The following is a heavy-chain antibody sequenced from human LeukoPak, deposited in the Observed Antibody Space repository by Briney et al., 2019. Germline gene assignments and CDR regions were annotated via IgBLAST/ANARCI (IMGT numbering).Heavy chain of an antibody. CDR2: IYYSGST. J-gene: IGHJ4*02. CDR1: GGSISSGDYY. V-gene: IGHV4-30-4*08. Sequence: SETLSLTCTVSGGSISSGDYYWRWLRQPPGTGLEWLGYIYYSGSTYDNPSRKSRVTISVDTSKNQFSLKLSSVTAADTAVYYCASTYDFWSGYYSGPLDYWGQGTLVTVSS. D-gene: IGHD3-3*01. CDR3: ASTYDFWSGYYSGPLDY.